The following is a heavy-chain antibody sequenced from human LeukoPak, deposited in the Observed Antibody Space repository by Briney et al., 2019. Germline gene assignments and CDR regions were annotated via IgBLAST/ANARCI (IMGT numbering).Heavy chain of an antibody. Sequence: GGSLRLSCAASGFTVSSNYMSWVRQAPGKGLEWVSVIYSGGSTYYADSVKGRFTISRDNSKNTLYLQMNSLRAEDTAVYYCARDRRIAAAGGFDYWGQGTLVTVSS. D-gene: IGHD6-13*01. CDR1: GFTVSSNY. CDR3: ARDRRIAAAGGFDY. J-gene: IGHJ4*02. CDR2: IYSGGST. V-gene: IGHV3-66*01.